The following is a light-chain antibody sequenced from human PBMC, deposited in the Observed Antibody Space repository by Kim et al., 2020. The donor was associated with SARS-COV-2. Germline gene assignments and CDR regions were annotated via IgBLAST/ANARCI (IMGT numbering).Light chain of an antibody. Sequence: LSAAVGDRVTSTWRASQSISMWLAWYQQKPGKAPKLLIYKASNLESGVPSRFSGSGSGTDFTLTISSLQPDDFATYFCQDYSTYSFGQGTKVDIK. CDR3: QDYSTYS. CDR2: KAS. J-gene: IGKJ1*01. CDR1: QSISMW. V-gene: IGKV1-5*03.